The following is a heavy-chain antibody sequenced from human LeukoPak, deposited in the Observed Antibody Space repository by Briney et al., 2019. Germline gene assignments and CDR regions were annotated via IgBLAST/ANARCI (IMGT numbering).Heavy chain of an antibody. V-gene: IGHV3-53*01. D-gene: IGHD2/OR15-2a*01. Sequence: PGGSLRLSCAASGFTVSSNYMSWVRQAPGKGLEWVSVIYSGGSTYYADSVKGRFTISRDNSKNTLYLQMNSLRAEDTAVYYCAKAPFFGPFDYWGQGTLVTVSS. CDR2: IYSGGST. CDR3: AKAPFFGPFDY. J-gene: IGHJ4*02. CDR1: GFTVSSNY.